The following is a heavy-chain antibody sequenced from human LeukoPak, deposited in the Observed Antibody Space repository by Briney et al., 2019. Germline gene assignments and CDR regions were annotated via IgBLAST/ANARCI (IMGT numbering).Heavy chain of an antibody. V-gene: IGHV5-51*01. D-gene: IGHD2-2*01. J-gene: IGHJ5*02. CDR1: GYIFTNYW. CDR2: INPVNSDT. Sequence: GEFLKISCKGSGYIFTNYWIAWVRQMPGKGLEWMGIINPVNSDTTYSPSFRGQVTMSVDKSIETAYLQWSSLEASDTAIYYCARHDLPVGCTSSSCPYGSWFDPWGRGTQVTVSP. CDR3: ARHDLPVGCTSSSCPYGSWFDP.